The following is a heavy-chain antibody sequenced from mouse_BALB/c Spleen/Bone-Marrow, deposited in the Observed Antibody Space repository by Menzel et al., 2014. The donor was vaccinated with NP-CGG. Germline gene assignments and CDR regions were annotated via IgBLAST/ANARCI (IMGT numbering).Heavy chain of an antibody. J-gene: IGHJ2*01. CDR3: TPRLRY. D-gene: IGHD1-2*01. V-gene: IGHV1S22*01. CDR1: GYTFTSYW. Sequence: LQQSGSELVRPGASVKLSRKASGYTFTSYWMHWVKQRPGQGLEWIGNIYPGSGSTNYDEKFKSKATLTVDTSSSTAYMQLSSLAAEDSAVYDCTPRLRYWGQGTTLTVSS. CDR2: IYPGSGST.